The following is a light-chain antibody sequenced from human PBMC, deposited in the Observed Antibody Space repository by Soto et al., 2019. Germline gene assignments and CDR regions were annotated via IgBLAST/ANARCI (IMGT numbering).Light chain of an antibody. Sequence: QSVLTQPPSASGTPGQRVTISCSGSSSNIGSNYVYWYQQLPGTAPKLLIYRNNQRPSGVTDRFSGSKSGTSASLAISGLRSEDEADYYCAAWDDSQSAVVFGGGTKVTVL. V-gene: IGLV1-47*01. CDR1: SSNIGSNY. J-gene: IGLJ2*01. CDR3: AAWDDSQSAVV. CDR2: RNN.